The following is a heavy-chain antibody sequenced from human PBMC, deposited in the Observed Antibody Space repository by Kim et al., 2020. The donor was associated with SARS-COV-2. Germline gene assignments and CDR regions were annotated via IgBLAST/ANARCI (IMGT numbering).Heavy chain of an antibody. Sequence: STYYNPSLKRRVTISVDTSKTQFSLKLSSVTAADTAVYYCARELRNYFDYWGQGTLVTVSS. CDR3: ARELRNYFDY. CDR2: ST. J-gene: IGHJ4*02. D-gene: IGHD2-8*01. V-gene: IGHV4-31*02.